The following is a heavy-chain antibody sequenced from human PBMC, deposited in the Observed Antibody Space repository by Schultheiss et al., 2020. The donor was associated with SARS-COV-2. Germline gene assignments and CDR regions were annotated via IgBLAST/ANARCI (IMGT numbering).Heavy chain of an antibody. V-gene: IGHV3-30*04. CDR1: GSTFSIYA. Sequence: GGSLRLSCAASGSTFSIYAMHWVRQAPGKGLEWVAVISYDGSNKYYADSVKGRFTISRDNSKNTLYLQMNSLRAEDTAVYYCAIHPVGVVIIPYGMDVWGQGTTVTVSS. J-gene: IGHJ6*02. CDR3: AIHPVGVVIIPYGMDV. D-gene: IGHD3-3*01. CDR2: ISYDGSNK.